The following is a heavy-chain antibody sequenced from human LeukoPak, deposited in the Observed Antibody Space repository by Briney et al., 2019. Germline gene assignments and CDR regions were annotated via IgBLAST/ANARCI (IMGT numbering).Heavy chain of an antibody. CDR3: ARVYDSIYFDF. J-gene: IGHJ4*02. CDR2: VYASGST. CDR1: GDSISSYY. Sequence: SETLSLTCTVSGDSISSYYRSWIRQPAGKGLEWIGRVYASGSTNYNPSLKSRVTMSVDTSKNQFSLKLSSVTAADTAVYYCARVYDSIYFDFWGQGTLVTVSS. D-gene: IGHD3-22*01. V-gene: IGHV4-4*07.